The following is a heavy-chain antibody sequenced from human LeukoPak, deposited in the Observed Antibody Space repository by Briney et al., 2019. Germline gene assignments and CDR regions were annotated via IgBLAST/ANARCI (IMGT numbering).Heavy chain of an antibody. D-gene: IGHD2-21*01. CDR2: IYSSGNS. CDR1: GASISTYY. V-gene: IGHV4-4*07. J-gene: IGHJ5*02. Sequence: KSSETVSLTCTVSGASISTYYWSWIRQPAGKGLEWIGRIYSSGNSDYNPSLRSRVTMSLDTSKKQFSLRLSSVTAADTAVYYCAREQALVGMYWLDPWGQGTLVTVSS. CDR3: AREQALVGMYWLDP.